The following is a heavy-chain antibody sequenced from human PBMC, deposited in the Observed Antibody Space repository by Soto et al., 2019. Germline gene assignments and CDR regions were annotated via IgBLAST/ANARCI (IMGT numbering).Heavy chain of an antibody. D-gene: IGHD3-10*01. CDR3: ARVIFRGVRGVISI. V-gene: IGHV4-34*01. CDR1: GGSFSGYY. CDR2: INHSGST. Sequence: SETLSLTCAVYGGSFSGYYWSWIRQPPGKGLEWIGEINHSGSTNYNPSLKSRVTISVDTSKNQFSLKLSSVTAADTAVYYCARVIFRGVRGVISIWGQGTLVTV. J-gene: IGHJ4*02.